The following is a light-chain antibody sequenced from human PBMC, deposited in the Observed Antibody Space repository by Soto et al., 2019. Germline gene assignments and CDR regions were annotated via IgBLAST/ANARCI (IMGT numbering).Light chain of an antibody. CDR3: QQYNTSPYS. J-gene: IGKJ2*03. CDR2: RAS. Sequence: DVQMTQSPSTLSASAGDRVTITCRASQSISDWLAWYQQKPGKAPKLLIYRASSLERGVPSRLSGNGSGTDFTFAISSLQPDDFATYYCQQYNTSPYSFGQGTKLEI. CDR1: QSISDW. V-gene: IGKV1-5*03.